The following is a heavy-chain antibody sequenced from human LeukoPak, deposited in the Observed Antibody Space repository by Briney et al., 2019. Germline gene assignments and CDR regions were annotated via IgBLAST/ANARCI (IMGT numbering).Heavy chain of an antibody. CDR3: ARGYQHTGAFDI. Sequence: SETLSLTCTVSGGSISSGGYYWSWIRQHPGKGLEWIGYIYYSGSTYYNPSLKSRVTISVDTSKNQFSLKLSSVTAADTAVYYCARGYQHTGAFDIWGQGTMVTVSS. D-gene: IGHD1-26*01. J-gene: IGHJ3*02. CDR1: GGSISSGGYY. V-gene: IGHV4-31*03. CDR2: IYYSGST.